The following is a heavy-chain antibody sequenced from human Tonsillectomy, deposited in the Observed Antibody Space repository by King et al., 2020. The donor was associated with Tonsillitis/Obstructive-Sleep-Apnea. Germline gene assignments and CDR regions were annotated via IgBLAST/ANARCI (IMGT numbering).Heavy chain of an antibody. Sequence: VQLVESGGGLVQPGGSLRLSCAASGFTFSNYAMSWVRQAPGKGLEGVSGISGSGSSTYYADSVKGRFTISRDNSKNTLYLQMNSLRAEDTAVYYCAKMLGVVVVTAVMAFDYWGQGTLVTVSS. CDR1: GFTFSNYA. J-gene: IGHJ4*02. V-gene: IGHV3-23*04. CDR2: ISGSGSST. CDR3: AKMLGVVVVTAVMAFDY. D-gene: IGHD2-21*02.